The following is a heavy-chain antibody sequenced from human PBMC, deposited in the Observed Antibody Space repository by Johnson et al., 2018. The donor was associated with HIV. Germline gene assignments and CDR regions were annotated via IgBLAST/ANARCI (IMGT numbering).Heavy chain of an antibody. V-gene: IGHV3-66*01. CDR1: GFTFSSYA. CDR3: AKDLASYSSFWPPAFDV. CDR2: IYSGDST. Sequence: VQLVESGGGVVQPGRSLRLSCAASGFTFSSYAMYWVRQAPGKGLDWVSLIYSGDSTYYADSVKGRFSISRDNTKNTLYLQMNSLKTEDTAIYFCAKDLASYSSFWPPAFDVWGQGTMVTVSS. J-gene: IGHJ3*01. D-gene: IGHD6-6*01.